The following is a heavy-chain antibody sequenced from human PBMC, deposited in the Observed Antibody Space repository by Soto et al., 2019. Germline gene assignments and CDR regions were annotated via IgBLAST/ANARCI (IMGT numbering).Heavy chain of an antibody. J-gene: IGHJ4*02. V-gene: IGHV3-9*01. D-gene: IGHD5-12*01. CDR2: ISWNSGSI. CDR3: AKDIRYSGYDPFDY. Sequence: GGSLRLSCAASGFTFDDYAMHWVRQAPGKGLEWVSGISWNSGSIGYADSVKGRFTISRDNAKNSLYLQMNSLRAEDTALYYCAKDIRYSGYDPFDYWGQGTLVTVSS. CDR1: GFTFDDYA.